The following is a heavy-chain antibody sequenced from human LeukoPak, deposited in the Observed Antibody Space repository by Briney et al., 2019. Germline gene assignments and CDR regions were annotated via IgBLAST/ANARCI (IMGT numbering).Heavy chain of an antibody. J-gene: IGHJ4*02. CDR2: ITGSGGRT. D-gene: IGHD3-22*01. Sequence: GGSLRLSCVASGFTFSTYAMSWVRQAPGKGLEWVSAITGSGGRTYYADSVKGRFTISRDNSKNTLYLQMKSLRAEDTAVYYCAKDPTDFDSSGQTYFDYWGQGTLVTVSS. V-gene: IGHV3-23*01. CDR1: GFTFSTYA. CDR3: AKDPTDFDSSGQTYFDY.